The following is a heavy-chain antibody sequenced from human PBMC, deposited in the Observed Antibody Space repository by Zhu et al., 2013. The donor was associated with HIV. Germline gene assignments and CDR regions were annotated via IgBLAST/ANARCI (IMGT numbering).Heavy chain of an antibody. J-gene: IGHJ4*02. CDR2: ISGKNGNR. D-gene: IGHD4-4*01. V-gene: IGHV1-18*01. Sequence: QVQLVQSGGEVKKPGASVRVSCKTSGYSFSDYGVSWVRQAPGQGLEWMAWISGKNGNRNVAQKFQGRVTLTRDTSTSTVYMELTSLTSDDTAVYYCARDSPQVGLYSKGQRLFDYWDQGALVTVSS. CDR1: GYSFSDYG. CDR3: ARDSPQVGLYSKGQRLFDY.